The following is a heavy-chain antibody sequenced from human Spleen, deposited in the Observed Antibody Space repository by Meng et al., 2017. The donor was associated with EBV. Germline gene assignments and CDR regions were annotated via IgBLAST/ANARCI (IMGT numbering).Heavy chain of an antibody. D-gene: IGHD3-3*01. Sequence: QVQLVQSGPEVKKPGSSVKVSCKASGGTFRSYAFSWVRQAPGQGLEWMGTIIPLHGTPHYAQRFQGRLTITADDSTSTAYMELSSLRSEDTAIYYCARSIFGVVTIGGYWGQGTLVTVSS. V-gene: IGHV1-69*11. J-gene: IGHJ4*02. CDR1: GGTFRSYA. CDR3: ARSIFGVVTIGGY. CDR2: IIPLHGTP.